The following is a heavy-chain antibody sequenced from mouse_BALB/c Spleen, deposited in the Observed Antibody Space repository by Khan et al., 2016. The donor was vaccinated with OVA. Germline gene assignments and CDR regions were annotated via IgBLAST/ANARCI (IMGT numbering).Heavy chain of an antibody. J-gene: IGHJ2*01. CDR1: GYTFTSYW. V-gene: IGHV1S81*02. D-gene: IGHD1-1*01. Sequence: QVQLQQSGAELVKAGASVKMSCKASGYTFTSYWMHWVKQRLGQGLEWFAETNPTNGRTYYNEKFKSKATLTVDTSSSTAYMLLRGPTFEDSAVYYCARIKKIVATYFDYWGQGTTLTVSS. CDR3: ARIKKIVATYFDY. CDR2: TNPTNGRT.